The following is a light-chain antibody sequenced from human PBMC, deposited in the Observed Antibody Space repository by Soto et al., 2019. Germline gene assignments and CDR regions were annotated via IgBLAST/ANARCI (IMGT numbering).Light chain of an antibody. V-gene: IGLV2-8*01. CDR2: DVS. CDR1: KNDIGVYDF. CDR3: CSYAGSYNYV. J-gene: IGLJ1*01. Sequence: QSALTQPPSASGSPGQSVTISCTGTKNDIGVYDFVSWYQHHPGKAPRLIIYDVSKRPSGVPDRFSGSKSGNTASLTISGLQAEDEADYYCCSYAGSYNYVFGTGTKV.